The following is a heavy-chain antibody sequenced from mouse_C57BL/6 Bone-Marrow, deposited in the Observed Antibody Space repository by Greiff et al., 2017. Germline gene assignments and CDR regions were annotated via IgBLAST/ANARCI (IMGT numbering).Heavy chain of an antibody. CDR3: AREDYWHWYFDV. Sequence: VQLQQPGAELVKPGASVKLSCKASGYTFTSYWMQWVKQRPGQGLEWIGEIDPSDSYTNYNQKFKGKATLTVETSSSTAYMQLSSLTSEDSAVYYCAREDYWHWYFDVWGTGTTVTVSS. CDR1: GYTFTSYW. J-gene: IGHJ1*03. V-gene: IGHV1-50*01. D-gene: IGHD2-13*01. CDR2: IDPSDSYT.